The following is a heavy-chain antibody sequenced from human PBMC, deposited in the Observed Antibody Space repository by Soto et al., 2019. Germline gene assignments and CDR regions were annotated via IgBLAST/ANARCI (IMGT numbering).Heavy chain of an antibody. J-gene: IGHJ4*02. V-gene: IGHV3-23*01. CDR1: GFSFSSLA. CDR3: AKDTSVVTLFDH. D-gene: IGHD2-21*02. Sequence: PGGSLRLSCAASGFSFSSLAMSWVRQAPGKGLEWVASISGRGGDTIYADSVKGRFTISRDNSRNTLYLQVNSLRAEDTAVYYCAKDTSVVTLFDHWGQGTPVTVSS. CDR2: ISGRGGDT.